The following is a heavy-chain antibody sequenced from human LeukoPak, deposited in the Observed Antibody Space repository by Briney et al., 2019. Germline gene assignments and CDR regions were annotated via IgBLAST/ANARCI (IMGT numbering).Heavy chain of an antibody. CDR1: GFTFRSYA. V-gene: IGHV3-23*01. D-gene: IGHD3-10*01. CDR3: ARGPIYGSGSYYKGPFDP. Sequence: TGGSLRLSCAASGFTFRSYAVTWVRQAPGKGLEWVSTISDSGVSTHYADSVKGRFTISRDNSKSTLYLQMNSLRAEDTAVYYCARGPIYGSGSYYKGPFDPWGQGTLVTVSS. J-gene: IGHJ5*02. CDR2: ISDSGVST.